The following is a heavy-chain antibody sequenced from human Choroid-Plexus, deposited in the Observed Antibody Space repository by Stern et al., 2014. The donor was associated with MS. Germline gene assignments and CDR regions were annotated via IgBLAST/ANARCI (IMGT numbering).Heavy chain of an antibody. J-gene: IGHJ6*02. CDR2: INPNPGGP. D-gene: IGHD3-3*01. CDR1: GYIFTGYY. V-gene: IGHV1-2*02. CDR3: ARDQRGITIFGVVTDYYYLGMDV. Sequence: VQLVESGAEVKKLGASVKVSCKTSGYIFTGYYIHWVRQAPGQGLEWMAWINPNPGGPKYAQKFQGRVTMSRDTSISTAYVELSSLTSDDTAVYYCARDQRGITIFGVVTDYYYLGMDVWGQGTTVTVSS.